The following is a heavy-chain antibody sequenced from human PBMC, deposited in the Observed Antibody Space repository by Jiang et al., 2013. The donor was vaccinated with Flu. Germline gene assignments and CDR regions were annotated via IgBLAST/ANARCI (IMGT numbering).Heavy chain of an antibody. D-gene: IGHD1-14*01. V-gene: IGHV4-4*02. CDR3: ARDLSTGFDY. CDR1: GGSISSSNW. J-gene: IGHJ4*02. Sequence: KPSGTLSLTCAVSGGSISSSNWWSWVRQPQEGAGVDWGKSIIVGSTNYNPSLKSRVTISVDKSKNQFSLKLSSVTAADTAVYYCARDLSTGFDYWGQGTLVTVSS. CDR2: SIIVGST.